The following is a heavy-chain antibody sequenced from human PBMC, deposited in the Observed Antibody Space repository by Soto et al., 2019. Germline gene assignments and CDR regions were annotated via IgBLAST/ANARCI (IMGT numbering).Heavy chain of an antibody. CDR1: GGTFSSYA. V-gene: IGHV1-69*01. D-gene: IGHD2-2*01. CDR3: ARSQGSSTSLEIYYYYYYGMDV. Sequence: QVQLVQSGAEVKKPGSSVKVSCKASGGTFSSYAISWVRQAPGQGLEWMGGIIPISDTTHYAQKFQGRVTITADDSTSTAYRELSSLRSDDTAVYYCARSQGSSTSLEIYYYYYYGMDVWGQGTTVTVSS. J-gene: IGHJ6*02. CDR2: IIPISDTT.